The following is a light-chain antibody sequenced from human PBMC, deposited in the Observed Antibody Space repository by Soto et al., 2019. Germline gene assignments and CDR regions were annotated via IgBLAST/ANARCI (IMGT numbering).Light chain of an antibody. V-gene: IGKV3-15*01. CDR2: VAS. Sequence: IVVTHSPATLYVAPGERATLSCSASQSVSSNLAWYQQDPGQAPRLLINVASTSATGNPARIRGSGSGTKYAPTIRSLQSEDFAVYYCQKYSDWPPTFGQGTKVDIK. J-gene: IGKJ1*01. CDR3: QKYSDWPPT. CDR1: QSVSSN.